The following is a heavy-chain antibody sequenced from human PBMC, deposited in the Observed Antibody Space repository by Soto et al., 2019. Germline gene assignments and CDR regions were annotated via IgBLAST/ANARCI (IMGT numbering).Heavy chain of an antibody. CDR3: ARGPLTYGSGSYCPFHY. CDR2: ISYSGST. J-gene: IGHJ4*02. Sequence: PSETLSLTCTVSGASVSSTSSSWSWIRQPPGKGLEWIGYISYSGSTNYNPSLKSRVTISLDTSKNQFSLKLSSVTAADTAVYYCARGPLTYGSGSYCPFHYWGQGTLVTVSS. D-gene: IGHD3-10*01. V-gene: IGHV4-61*01. CDR1: GASVSSTSSS.